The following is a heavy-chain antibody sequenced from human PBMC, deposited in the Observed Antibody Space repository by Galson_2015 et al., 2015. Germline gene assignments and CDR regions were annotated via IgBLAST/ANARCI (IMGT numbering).Heavy chain of an antibody. CDR3: ARWGDGGSYSGIGY. CDR2: ISQDGSAK. CDR1: GFIFTKYW. Sequence: SLRLSCAASGFIFTKYWMTWVRQAPGKGLEWVAHISQDGSAKYHVDSVKGRFTISRDNAKNSLYLQMNSLRAEDTSLYYCARWGDGGSYSGIGYWGQGTLVTVSS. J-gene: IGHJ4*02. V-gene: IGHV3-7*01. D-gene: IGHD1-26*01.